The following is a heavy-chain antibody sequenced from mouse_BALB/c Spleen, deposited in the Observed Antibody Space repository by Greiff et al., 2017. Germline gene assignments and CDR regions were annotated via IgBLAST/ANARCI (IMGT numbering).Heavy chain of an antibody. CDR3: ARDRRYYDYAYAMDY. CDR1: GFSLTGYG. V-gene: IGHV2-6-7*01. Sequence: VMLVESGPGLVAPSQSLSITCTVSGFSLTGYGVNWVRQPPGKGLEWLGMIWGDGSTDYNSALKSRLSISKDNSKSQVFLKMNSLQTDDTARYYCARDRRYYDYAYAMDYWGQGTSVTVSS. J-gene: IGHJ4*01. D-gene: IGHD2-4*01. CDR2: IWGDGST.